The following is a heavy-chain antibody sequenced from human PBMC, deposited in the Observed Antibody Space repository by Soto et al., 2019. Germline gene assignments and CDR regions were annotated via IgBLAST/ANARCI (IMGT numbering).Heavy chain of an antibody. V-gene: IGHV3-33*01. CDR3: ASGTTVTQYYYYGMDV. J-gene: IGHJ6*02. D-gene: IGHD4-17*01. CDR1: GFTFSSYG. CDR2: IWYDGSNK. Sequence: GSLRLSCAASGFTFSSYGMHWVRQAPGKGLEWVAVIWYDGSNKYYADSVKGRFTISRDNSKNTLYLQMNSLRAEDTAVYYCASGTTVTQYYYYGMDVWGQGTTVTVSS.